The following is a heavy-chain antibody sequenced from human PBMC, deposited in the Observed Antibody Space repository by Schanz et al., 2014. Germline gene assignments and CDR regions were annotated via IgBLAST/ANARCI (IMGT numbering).Heavy chain of an antibody. V-gene: IGHV3-15*01. J-gene: IGHJ4*02. CDR1: GFTFSDAW. Sequence: EVRLVESGGGLVKPGGSLRLSCAASGFTFSDAWMTWVRQAPGKGLEWVGRIKSKTDGGTTDYAAPVKGRFTISRDDSKTQLFLQMNSLKTEDTAVYPCTTYCDGGCAIDNWGQGALVTVSS. D-gene: IGHD6-19*01. CDR2: IKSKTDGGTT. CDR3: TTYCDGGCAIDN.